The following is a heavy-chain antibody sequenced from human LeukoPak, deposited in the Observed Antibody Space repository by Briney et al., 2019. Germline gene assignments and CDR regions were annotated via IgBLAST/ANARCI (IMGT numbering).Heavy chain of an antibody. CDR1: GGSISSSSYY. D-gene: IGHD5-12*01. CDR2: IYHSGST. J-gene: IGHJ4*02. Sequence: SETLSLTCTVSGGSISSSSYYWGWIRQPPGKGLEWIGSIYHSGSTYYNPSLKSRVTISVDTSKKQFSLKLSSVTAADTAVYYCVRVGYDLHFDYWGQGTLVTVSS. V-gene: IGHV4-39*07. CDR3: VRVGYDLHFDY.